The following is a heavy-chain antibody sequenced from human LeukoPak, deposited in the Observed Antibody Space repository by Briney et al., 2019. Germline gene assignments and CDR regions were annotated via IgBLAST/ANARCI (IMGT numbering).Heavy chain of an antibody. CDR2: IIPILGIA. Sequence: ASVKVSCKASGGTFSSYAISWVRQAPGQGLEWVGRIIPILGIANYAQKFQGRVTITADKSTSTAYMELSSLRSEDTAVYYCARGRMHGDYDHWGQGTLVTVSS. CDR3: ARGRMHGDYDH. J-gene: IGHJ4*02. V-gene: IGHV1-69*04. CDR1: GGTFSSYA. D-gene: IGHD4-17*01.